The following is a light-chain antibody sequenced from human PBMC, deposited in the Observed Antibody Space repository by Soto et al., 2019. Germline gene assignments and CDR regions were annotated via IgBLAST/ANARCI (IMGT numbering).Light chain of an antibody. CDR3: QQYGTAPLT. CDR1: KSVSSNY. V-gene: IGKV3-20*01. Sequence: EIGLTQSPGTLSLSPGERATLSCRASKSVSSNYLAWYQQKPGQAPRLLIYGAASRATGITDRFSGSGSGTDVTLTISRLEPGDFAVDYCQQYGTAPLTFGGGTKMQIK. J-gene: IGKJ4*01. CDR2: GAA.